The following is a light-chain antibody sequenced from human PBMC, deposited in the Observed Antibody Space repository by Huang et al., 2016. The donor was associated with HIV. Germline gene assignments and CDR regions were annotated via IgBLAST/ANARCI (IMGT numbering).Light chain of an antibody. J-gene: IGKJ2*01. CDR1: QNIYTY. Sequence: DIQMTQSPSSLSASIGDRATITCRASQNIYTYLNWYQQQPGKAPKLLIYSASSLQSGVPSRFSGSGSGTEFSLPISSLQAEDFETYYCQQSYSTPRTFGQGTKLDIK. V-gene: IGKV1-39*01. CDR3: QQSYSTPRT. CDR2: SAS.